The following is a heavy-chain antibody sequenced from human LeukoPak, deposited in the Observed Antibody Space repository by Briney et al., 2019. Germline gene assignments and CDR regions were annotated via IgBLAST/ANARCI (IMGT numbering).Heavy chain of an antibody. CDR1: GFSLNSTGEG. D-gene: IGHD4-11*01. V-gene: IGHV2-5*02. CDR3: AHRRQYSNYCFDY. J-gene: IGHJ4*02. Sequence: SGPTLVKPTQTLTVTCTFSGFSLNSTGEGVGWIRQPPGEALEWLALIYWDDDKRYNPSLKSRLALTKDTSKNQVILTMTDMDPVDTATFYCAHRRQYSNYCFDYWGQGTLVTVSS. CDR2: IYWDDDK.